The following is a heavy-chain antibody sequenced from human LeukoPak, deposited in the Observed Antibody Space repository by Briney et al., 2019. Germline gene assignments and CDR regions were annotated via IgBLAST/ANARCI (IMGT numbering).Heavy chain of an antibody. Sequence: GGSLRLSCAASGFSFSVYEIHWVRQAPGKGLEWISDISSSGTTTYYADSVKGRFTISRDNARNSLYLQMNSLRAEDTAVYYCALHHGSYYLGRWFDPWGQGTLVTVSS. D-gene: IGHD1-26*01. J-gene: IGHJ5*02. V-gene: IGHV3-48*03. CDR3: ALHHGSYYLGRWFDP. CDR2: ISSSGTTT. CDR1: GFSFSVYE.